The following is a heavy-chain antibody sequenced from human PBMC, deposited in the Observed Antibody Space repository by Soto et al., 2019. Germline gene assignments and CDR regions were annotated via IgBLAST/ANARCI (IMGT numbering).Heavy chain of an antibody. CDR3: TTLYYYDSSGYYYVWPYYYYYGMDV. CDR1: GFTFSNAW. V-gene: IGHV3-15*07. D-gene: IGHD3-22*01. J-gene: IGHJ6*02. CDR2: IKSKTDGGTT. Sequence: PGGSLRLSCAASGFTFSNAWMNWVRQAPGKGLEWVGRIKSKTDGGTTDYAAPVKGRFTISRDDSKNTLYLQMNSLKTEDTAVYYCTTLYYYDSSGYYYVWPYYYYYGMDVWGQGTTVTVSS.